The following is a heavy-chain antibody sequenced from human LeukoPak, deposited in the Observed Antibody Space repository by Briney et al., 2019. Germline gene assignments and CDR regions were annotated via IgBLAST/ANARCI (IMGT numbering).Heavy chain of an antibody. Sequence: PGGSLRLSCEVSGFTFSDHYMSWIRQAPGKRLEWASYISSGSTYTNYADSVEGRFTISRDNAKNSLYLQMNSLRAEDTAVYYCARGDYGGDYFDYWGQGTLVTVSS. CDR1: GFTFSDHY. CDR3: ARGDYGGDYFDY. J-gene: IGHJ4*02. CDR2: ISSGSTYT. V-gene: IGHV3-11*05. D-gene: IGHD4-23*01.